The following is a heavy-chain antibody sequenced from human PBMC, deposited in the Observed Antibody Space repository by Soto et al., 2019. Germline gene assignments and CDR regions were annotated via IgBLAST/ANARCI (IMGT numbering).Heavy chain of an antibody. Sequence: QLQLQESGPGLVKPSETLSLTCTVSGGSISSSDYYWGWIRQPPGKGLEWIGNIYYSGSASYNPSLMSRLTISVDTPKSQGSLKLSSGTAADTAGYIWVSVSPWVVFDYWGQGTLVTVSS. J-gene: IGHJ4*02. V-gene: IGHV4-39*01. CDR2: IYYSGSA. CDR3: VSVSPWVVFDY. CDR1: GGSISSSDYY. D-gene: IGHD1-26*01.